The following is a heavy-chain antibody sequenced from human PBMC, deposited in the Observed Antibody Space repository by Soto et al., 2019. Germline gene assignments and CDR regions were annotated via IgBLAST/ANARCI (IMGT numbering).Heavy chain of an antibody. J-gene: IGHJ5*02. D-gene: IGHD3-22*01. Sequence: QVQLQESGPGLVKPSETLSLTCTVSGGSISSYYWSWIRQPAGKGLEWIGRIYTSGSTNYNPSLKRRVTMSLDTSKNQFSLKLSSVTAADTAVYYCARGFNYDSSGYYYWFDPWGQGTLVTVSS. CDR2: IYTSGST. CDR3: ARGFNYDSSGYYYWFDP. V-gene: IGHV4-4*07. CDR1: GGSISSYY.